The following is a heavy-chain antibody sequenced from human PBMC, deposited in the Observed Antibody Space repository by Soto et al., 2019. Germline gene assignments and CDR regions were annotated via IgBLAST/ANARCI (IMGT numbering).Heavy chain of an antibody. CDR2: IIPIFGTA. CDR3: ARGVVVIARDDGWFSP. Sequence: QVQLVQSGAEVKKPGSSVKVSCKASGGTFSSYAISCVRQAPGQGLQWMGGIIPIFGTAHYAQKFQGRVRITADESRSIGCMDLSDLRSENTTLEYCARGVVVIARDDGWFSPWGRGTLVTVSS. V-gene: IGHV1-69*12. J-gene: IGHJ5*02. D-gene: IGHD2-15*01. CDR1: GGTFSSYA.